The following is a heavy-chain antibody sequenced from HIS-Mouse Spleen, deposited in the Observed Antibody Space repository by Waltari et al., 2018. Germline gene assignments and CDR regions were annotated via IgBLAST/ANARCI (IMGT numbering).Heavy chain of an antibody. J-gene: IGHJ4*02. Sequence: PGKGLEWIGYIYYSGSTYYNPSLKSRVTISVDTSKNQFSLKLSSVTAADTAVYYCARDMRTAPDYWGQGTLVTVSS. CDR3: ARDMRTAPDY. V-gene: IGHV4-30-4*01. CDR2: IYYSGST. D-gene: IGHD2-21*02.